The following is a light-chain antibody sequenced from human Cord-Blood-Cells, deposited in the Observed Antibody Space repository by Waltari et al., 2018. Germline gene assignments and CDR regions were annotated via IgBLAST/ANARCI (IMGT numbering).Light chain of an antibody. J-gene: IGLJ3*02. CDR1: SSDVGSYNL. CDR3: CSYAGSSTV. CDR2: EGS. V-gene: IGLV2-23*01. Sequence: QSALTQPASVSGSPGQSITISCTGTSSDVGSYNLVSWYQQHPAKAPKRMIYEGSKRPSGVSNRFSGSKSGNTASLTISGLQAEDEADYYGCSYAGSSTVFGGGTKLTVL.